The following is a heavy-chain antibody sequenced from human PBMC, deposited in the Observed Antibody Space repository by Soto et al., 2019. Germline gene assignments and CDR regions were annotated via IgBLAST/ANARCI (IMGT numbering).Heavy chain of an antibody. V-gene: IGHV1-69*12. Sequence: QVQLVQSGAEVKKPGSSMKVSCKASGGTFSSYAISWVRQSPGQGLEWMEGIIPIFGTANYAQKVQGRVTITADESTSSAYMELSSMRSEDTAVYYCAGGDPKIAAAGRYDYGMDFWGQRTTGTVSS. J-gene: IGHJ6*02. CDR2: IIPIFGTA. CDR3: AGGDPKIAAAGRYDYGMDF. D-gene: IGHD6-13*01. CDR1: GGTFSSYA.